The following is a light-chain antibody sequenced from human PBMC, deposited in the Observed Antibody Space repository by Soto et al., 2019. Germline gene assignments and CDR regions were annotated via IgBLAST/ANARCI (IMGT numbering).Light chain of an antibody. Sequence: IVLTQSPGTLSVSPGERATLSCRASQSVRSNYLAWYQQKPGQAPRLLIYGASSRATGIPDRFSGSGSGTDFTLTISRLEPEDFAVYYCQQYGSSRSSTFGQGARLEIK. V-gene: IGKV3-20*01. J-gene: IGKJ5*01. CDR1: QSVRSNY. CDR3: QQYGSSRSST. CDR2: GAS.